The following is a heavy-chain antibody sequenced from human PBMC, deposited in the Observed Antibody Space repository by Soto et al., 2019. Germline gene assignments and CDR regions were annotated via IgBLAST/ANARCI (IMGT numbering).Heavy chain of an antibody. CDR2: IYYSGST. Sequence: SESLSLTCTVSVGSISSYYWSWIRQPPGKGLEWIGYIYYSGSTNYNPSLKSRVTISVDTSKNQFSLKLSSVTAADTAVYYCARVRGYSPRNWFDPWGQGTLVTVSS. CDR3: ARVRGYSPRNWFDP. D-gene: IGHD3-10*01. J-gene: IGHJ5*02. V-gene: IGHV4-59*01. CDR1: VGSISSYY.